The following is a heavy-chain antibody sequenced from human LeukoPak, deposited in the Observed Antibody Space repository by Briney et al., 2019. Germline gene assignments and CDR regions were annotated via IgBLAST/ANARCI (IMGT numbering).Heavy chain of an antibody. CDR1: GFTFSSYA. CDR2: IYYSGGT. Sequence: PGGSLRLSCAASGFTFSSYAMSWVRQAPGKGLEWIGSIYYSGGTYYNPSLKSRVTISVDTSKNQFSLKLSSVTAADTAVYYCASDPNWGSRWGQGTLVIVSS. V-gene: IGHV4-39*01. J-gene: IGHJ4*02. D-gene: IGHD7-27*01. CDR3: ASDPNWGSR.